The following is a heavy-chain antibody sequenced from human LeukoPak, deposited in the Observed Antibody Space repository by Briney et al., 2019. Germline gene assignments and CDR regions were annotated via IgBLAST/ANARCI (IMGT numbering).Heavy chain of an antibody. CDR1: GFTFTSNA. D-gene: IGHD1-26*01. V-gene: IGHV3-30*02. CDR2: IRYDGNEK. CDR3: ARERDRRGYFVY. J-gene: IGHJ4*02. Sequence: GGSLRLTCAASGFTFTSNAMHWVRQAPGKGLEWVTFIRYDGNEKYYADSVKGRFTVSRDNSKNMLFLQMNSLRVEDTAVYYCARERDRRGYFVYWRQGTLVTVSS.